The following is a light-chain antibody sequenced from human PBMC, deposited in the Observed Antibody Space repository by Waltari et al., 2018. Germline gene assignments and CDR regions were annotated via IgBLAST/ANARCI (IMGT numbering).Light chain of an antibody. V-gene: IGKV3-20*01. J-gene: IGKJ1*01. Sequence: SGRSSQSSCRSLVWYQQKPGQAPRLRIYDVSRRATGIPDRFSGSGYGTDFSLTISRLEPEDFAVYYCQKYERLPATFGQGTTVEIK. CDR2: DVS. CDR1: QSSCRS. CDR3: QKYERLPAT.